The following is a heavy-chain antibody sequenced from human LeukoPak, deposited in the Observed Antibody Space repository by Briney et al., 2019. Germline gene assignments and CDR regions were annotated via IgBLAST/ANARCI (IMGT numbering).Heavy chain of an antibody. CDR1: GFTLTSHG. J-gene: IGHJ4*02. CDR2: LSFDGGKK. D-gene: IGHD3-9*01. CDR3: ARDRDWSFDY. Sequence: GGSLRLSCVVSGFTLTSHGTHWVRQVPGKGLEWVAHLSFDGGKKRHADSVKGRFTISRDNSENTVYLQMNDQRVEDTALYYCARDRDWSFDYWGQGTLVTVSS. V-gene: IGHV3-30*04.